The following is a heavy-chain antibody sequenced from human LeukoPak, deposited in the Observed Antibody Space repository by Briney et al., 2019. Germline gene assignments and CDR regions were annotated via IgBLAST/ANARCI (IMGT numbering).Heavy chain of an antibody. CDR2: IYDSGST. J-gene: IGHJ3*02. V-gene: IGHV4-30-4*01. D-gene: IGHD2-15*01. CDR1: GASIRSGDYY. CDR3: GRDCSGGSCYGACDI. Sequence: SETLSLTCTVSGASIRSGDYYWRWIRQPPGKGLEWIGYIYDSGSTYYNPSLKSRVTISVDTSENRFSLKLSSVTATDTAVYYCGRDCSGGSCYGACDIWGQGTMVTVSS.